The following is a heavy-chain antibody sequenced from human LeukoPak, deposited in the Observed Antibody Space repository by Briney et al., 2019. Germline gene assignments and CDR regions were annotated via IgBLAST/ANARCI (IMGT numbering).Heavy chain of an antibody. Sequence: SETLSLTCAVYGGAFSGYYWSWIRHPTAKGLEWMGEINHSGSTNYNPSLKSRVTISVDTSKNQFSLKLSSVTAQDTAVYYCARLSMVRFTNWFDPSGQGTLVTVSS. CDR1: GGAFSGYY. V-gene: IGHV4-34*01. J-gene: IGHJ5*02. CDR2: INHSGST. D-gene: IGHD3-10*01. CDR3: ARLSMVRFTNWFDP.